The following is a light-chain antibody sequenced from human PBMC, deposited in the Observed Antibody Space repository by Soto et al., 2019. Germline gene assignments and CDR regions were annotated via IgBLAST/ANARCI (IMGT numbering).Light chain of an antibody. CDR1: QSVSSN. V-gene: IGKV3-15*01. CDR2: DAS. J-gene: IGKJ1*01. CDR3: QQYNNWPPNWT. Sequence: EIVMTQSPATLSVSPGERVTLSCRASQSVSSNLAWYQQKPGQAPRLLFHDASTRATGIPARFSGSGSGTEFTLTISGLQSEDFAVYYCQQYNNWPPNWTFGQGTKVEIK.